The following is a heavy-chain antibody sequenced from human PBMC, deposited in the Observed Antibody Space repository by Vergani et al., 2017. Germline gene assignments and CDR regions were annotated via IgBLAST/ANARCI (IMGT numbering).Heavy chain of an antibody. CDR1: GFTFSSYA. D-gene: IGHD6-13*01. J-gene: IGHJ6*02. CDR2: ISYAGSNK. V-gene: IGHV3-30*01. CDR3: AREAGSSHILFVEYYGMDV. Sequence: QVQLVESGGGVVQPGRSLRLSCAASGFTFSSYAMHWVRQAPGKGLEWVAVISYAGSNKYYADSVKGRFTISRDNSKNTLYLQMNSLRAEDTAVYYCAREAGSSHILFVEYYGMDVWGQGTTVTVSS.